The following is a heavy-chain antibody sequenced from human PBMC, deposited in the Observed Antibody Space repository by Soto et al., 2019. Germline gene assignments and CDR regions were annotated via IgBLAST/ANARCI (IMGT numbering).Heavy chain of an antibody. V-gene: IGHV4-59*01. D-gene: IGHD2-2*01. J-gene: IGHJ6*03. CDR3: ARGNRYCSSTSCYAPYYYYYMDV. CDR1: GGSIISYY. CDR2: IYYSGST. Sequence: SETLSLTCTVSGGSIISYYWSWIRQPPGKGLEWIGYIYYSGSTNYNPSLKSRVTISVDTSKNQFSLKLSSVTAADTAVYYCARGNRYCSSTSCYAPYYYYYMDVWGKGTTVTVSS.